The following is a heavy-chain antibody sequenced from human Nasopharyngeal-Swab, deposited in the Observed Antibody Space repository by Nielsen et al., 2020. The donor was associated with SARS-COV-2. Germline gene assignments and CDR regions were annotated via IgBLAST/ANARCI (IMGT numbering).Heavy chain of an antibody. V-gene: IGHV3-53*01. CDR1: GFIVSSDY. J-gene: IGHJ4*02. CDR3: ATTGMVVAATWYFDY. CDR2: IYSGGST. Sequence: GESLKISCAASGFIVSSDYMRWVRQAPGKGLEWVSGIYSGGSTYYADSVKGRFTISRDNSKNTLYLQMNSLRAEDTAVYYCATTGMVVAATWYFDYWGQGTLVTVSS. D-gene: IGHD2-15*01.